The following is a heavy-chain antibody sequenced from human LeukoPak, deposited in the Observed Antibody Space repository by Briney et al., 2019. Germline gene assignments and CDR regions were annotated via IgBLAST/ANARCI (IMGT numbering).Heavy chain of an antibody. CDR1: GFTFSSYS. CDR2: ISSSSSTI. Sequence: GGSLRLSCAASGFTFSSYSMNWVRQAPGKGLEWVSYISSSSSTIYYADSVKGRFTISRDNAKNSLYLQMNSLRAEDTAVYYCARVDIVVVPAAIGYYYYYYMDVWDKGTTVTVSS. D-gene: IGHD2-2*02. V-gene: IGHV3-48*01. CDR3: ARVDIVVVPAAIGYYYYYYMDV. J-gene: IGHJ6*03.